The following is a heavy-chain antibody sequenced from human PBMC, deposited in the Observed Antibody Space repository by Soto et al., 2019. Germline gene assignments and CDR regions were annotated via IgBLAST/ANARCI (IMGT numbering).Heavy chain of an antibody. Sequence: PSETLSLTCTVSGVPIRSSSHYWGWIRQSPGTGLEWIGSIDESGDSYYNPSLKSRVTILDDTSKNQFSLKIMTVTGADSAIYYGAREGGYVDYWGQGTLVTVSS. V-gene: IGHV4-39*02. J-gene: IGHJ4*02. D-gene: IGHD1-1*01. CDR3: AREGGYVDY. CDR1: GVPIRSSSHY. CDR2: IDESGDS.